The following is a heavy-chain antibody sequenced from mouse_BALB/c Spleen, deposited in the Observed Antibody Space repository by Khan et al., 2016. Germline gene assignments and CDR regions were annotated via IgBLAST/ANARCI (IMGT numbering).Heavy chain of an antibody. D-gene: IGHD1-1*01. CDR2: IRYSGSS. Sequence: VQLQESGPGLVKPSQSLSLTCTVTGYSITSDYAWNWLRQFPGNKLEWMGYIRYSGSSSYNPSLQSRISITRDTSKNQFFLQLNSVTTDDTATYYCARDYYGSSYFDYWGQGTTLTVSS. CDR1: GYSITSDYA. J-gene: IGHJ2*01. V-gene: IGHV3-2*02. CDR3: ARDYYGSSYFDY.